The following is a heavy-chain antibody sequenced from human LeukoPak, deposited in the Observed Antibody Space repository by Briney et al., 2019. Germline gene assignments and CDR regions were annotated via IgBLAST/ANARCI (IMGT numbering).Heavy chain of an antibody. J-gene: IGHJ3*02. Sequence: SETLSLTCTVSGGSFSISNYYWAWIRQPPGEGLEWVGSVYYSGDTYYYPSLKGRVTISIDTSKNQFSLKLSSVTAADTAVYYCARERVDDAFDIWGQGTMVTVSS. V-gene: IGHV4-39*07. CDR3: ARERVDDAFDI. CDR2: VYYSGDT. D-gene: IGHD2-15*01. CDR1: GGSFSISNYY.